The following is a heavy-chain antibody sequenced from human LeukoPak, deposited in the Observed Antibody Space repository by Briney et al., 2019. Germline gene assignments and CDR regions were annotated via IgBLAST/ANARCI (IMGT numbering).Heavy chain of an antibody. CDR1: GGTFSSYA. V-gene: IGHV1-69*13. D-gene: IGHD6-19*01. CDR3: ARSPDSSGWYTWFDP. J-gene: IGHJ5*02. CDR2: IIPIFGTA. Sequence: ASVKASCKASGGTFSSYAISWVRQAPGQGLEWMGGIIPIFGTANYAQKFQGRVTITADESTSTAYMELSSLRSEDTAVYYCARSPDSSGWYTWFDPWGQGTLVTVSS.